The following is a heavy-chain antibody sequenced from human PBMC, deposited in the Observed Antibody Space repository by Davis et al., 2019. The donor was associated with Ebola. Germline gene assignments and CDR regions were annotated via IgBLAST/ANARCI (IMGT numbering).Heavy chain of an antibody. V-gene: IGHV3-21*01. CDR3: ARDHPLDSFFGDYYGMDV. CDR1: GFTFSTYS. Sequence: GESLKISCAASGFTFSTYSMSWVRQAPGKGLEWVSTISSDSDYIYYADSAKGRFTISRDNAKNSLYLQMNSLRAEDTAVYYCARDHPLDSFFGDYYGMDVWGQGTTVTVSS. CDR2: ISSDSDYI. D-gene: IGHD3-16*01. J-gene: IGHJ6*02.